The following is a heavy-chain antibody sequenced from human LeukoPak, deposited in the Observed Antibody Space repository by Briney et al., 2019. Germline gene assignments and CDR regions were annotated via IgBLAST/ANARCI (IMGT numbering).Heavy chain of an antibody. CDR2: ISAYNGNT. V-gene: IGHV1-18*01. J-gene: IGHJ4*02. Sequence: ASVKVSCKASGCTFTNYGISWVRQAPGQGLEWMGWISAYNGNTNYAQKLQGRVTMTTDTSTSTAYMELRSLRSDDTAVYYCARGSRAAVAGHPLYDYWGQGTLVTVSS. D-gene: IGHD6-19*01. CDR3: ARGSRAAVAGHPLYDY. CDR1: GCTFTNYG.